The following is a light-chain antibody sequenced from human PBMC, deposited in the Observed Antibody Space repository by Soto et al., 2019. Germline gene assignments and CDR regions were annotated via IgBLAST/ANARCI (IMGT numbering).Light chain of an antibody. CDR2: KVS. J-gene: IGKJ2*01. V-gene: IGKV2-30*01. CDR1: QSLVYSDGNTY. CDR3: MQGTHRPVT. Sequence: DVVMTQSPLSLPVTLGQPASISCSSSQSLVYSDGNTYLNWFQQRPGQSPRRLISKVSNRDSGVPDRFSGSGSGADFTLQISRVEADDVGVYYCMQGTHRPVTFGQGTKLEIK.